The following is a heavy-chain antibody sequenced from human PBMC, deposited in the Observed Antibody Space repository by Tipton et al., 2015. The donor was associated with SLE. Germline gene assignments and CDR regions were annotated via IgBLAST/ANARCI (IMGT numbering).Heavy chain of an antibody. CDR1: GDSISRGDYY. CDR3: ARRERGYSYAPFDY. J-gene: IGHJ4*02. D-gene: IGHD5-18*01. Sequence: TLSLTCTVSGDSISRGDYYWGWIRQPPGKGLEWIGSIHYRGATYFNPSLKSRVSMSVDTSKNQFSLKLTSVTAADTAVYSCARRERGYSYAPFDYWGQGTLITVSS. V-gene: IGHV4-39*01. CDR2: IHYRGAT.